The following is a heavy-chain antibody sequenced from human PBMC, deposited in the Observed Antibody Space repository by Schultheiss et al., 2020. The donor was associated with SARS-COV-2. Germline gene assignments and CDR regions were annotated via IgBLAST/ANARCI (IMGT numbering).Heavy chain of an antibody. V-gene: IGHV3-30*01. CDR2: ISYDGNIK. CDR3: ASVVDYYDSSGYYVRDY. CDR1: GFTFSNYA. J-gene: IGHJ4*02. D-gene: IGHD3-22*01. Sequence: GGSLRLSCAASGFTFSNYAMHWVRQAPGKGLEWVTVISYDGNIKYYADSVKGRFTISRDNSKNTLYLQLNSLRPEDRAVYYCASVVDYYDSSGYYVRDYWGQGTLVTVSS.